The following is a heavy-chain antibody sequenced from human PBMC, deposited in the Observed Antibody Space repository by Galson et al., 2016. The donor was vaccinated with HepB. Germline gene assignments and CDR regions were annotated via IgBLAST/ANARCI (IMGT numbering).Heavy chain of an antibody. CDR3: ARGVTGTPYFDF. V-gene: IGHV4-59*01. CDR2: IYKTGST. Sequence: ETLSLTCNVSGGSISSYFWSWIRQTPGKELEWIGYIYKTGSTNYSPSLESRVSISVDTSRNQFSLKVRSVTAADTAVYYCARGVTGTPYFDFWGQGALVTVSS. CDR1: GGSISSYF. J-gene: IGHJ4*02. D-gene: IGHD1-14*01.